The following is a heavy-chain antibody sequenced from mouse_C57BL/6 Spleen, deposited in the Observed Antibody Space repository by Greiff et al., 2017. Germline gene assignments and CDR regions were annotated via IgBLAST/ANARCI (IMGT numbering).Heavy chain of an antibody. J-gene: IGHJ3*01. CDR2: INPNYGTT. Sequence: EVKLLESGPELVKPGASVKISCTASGYSFTDYNMNWVKQSNGKSLEWIGVINPNYGTTSSHQKFKGKATLTVDQSSSTAYMQLNSLTSEDYAVYYCARNDYGNYPFAYWGQGTLVTVSA. CDR1: GYSFTDYN. CDR3: ARNDYGNYPFAY. D-gene: IGHD2-1*01. V-gene: IGHV1-39*01.